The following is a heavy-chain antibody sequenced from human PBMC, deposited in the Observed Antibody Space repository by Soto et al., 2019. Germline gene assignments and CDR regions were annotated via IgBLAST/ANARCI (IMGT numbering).Heavy chain of an antibody. J-gene: IGHJ6*02. CDR2: IYYSGST. CDR3: ARDYGGLDNGLDV. Sequence: SSETLSLTCTVSGDSIRSYYWTWIRQPPGKGLELIGYIYYSGSTRYNPSLKSRVTISVDMSKNQFSLKLSSVIAADTAVYYCARDYGGLDNGLDVWGQGNAVTVSS. CDR1: GDSIRSYY. D-gene: IGHD5-12*01. V-gene: IGHV4-59*01.